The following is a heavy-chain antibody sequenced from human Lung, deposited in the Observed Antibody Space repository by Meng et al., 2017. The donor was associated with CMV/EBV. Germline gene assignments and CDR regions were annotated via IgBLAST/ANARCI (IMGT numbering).Heavy chain of an antibody. J-gene: IGHJ4*02. Sequence: SVKVSCKASGGTFSSYAISWVRQAPGQGLEWMGGIIPILGIANYAQKFQGRVTITADKSTSTAYMELSSLRSEDTAVYYCARDDRNYDFWSGYSNLGYFDYXGQRXLVTVSS. D-gene: IGHD3-3*01. CDR3: ARDDRNYDFWSGYSNLGYFDY. CDR2: IIPILGIA. CDR1: GGTFSSYA. V-gene: IGHV1-69*10.